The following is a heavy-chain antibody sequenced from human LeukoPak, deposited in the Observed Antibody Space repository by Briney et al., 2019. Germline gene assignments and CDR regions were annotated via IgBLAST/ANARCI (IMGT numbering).Heavy chain of an antibody. Sequence: ASVKVSCKASGYTFTSYAMNWVRQAPGQGLEWMGWINTNTGNPTYAQGFTGRFVFSLDTSVSTAYLQISSLKAEDTAVYYCASSPARPIGYYYMDVWGKGTTVTVSS. V-gene: IGHV7-4-1*02. CDR3: ASSPARPIGYYYMDV. J-gene: IGHJ6*03. CDR1: GYTFTSYA. CDR2: INTNTGNP.